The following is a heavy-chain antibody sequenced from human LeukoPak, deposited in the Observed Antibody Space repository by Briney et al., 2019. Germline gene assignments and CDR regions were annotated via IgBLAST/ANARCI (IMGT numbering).Heavy chain of an antibody. J-gene: IGHJ6*03. CDR3: ARGRGDDSSSWYTPYYYYYMDV. D-gene: IGHD6-13*01. V-gene: IGHV3-53*01. CDR2: IYSGGST. CDR1: GFTVSSNY. Sequence: GGSLRLSCAASGFTVSSNYMSWVRQAPGKGLEWVSVIYSGGSTYYADSVKGRFTISRDNSKNTLYLQMNSLRAEDTAVYYRARGRGDDSSSWYTPYYYYYMDVWGKGTTVTVSS.